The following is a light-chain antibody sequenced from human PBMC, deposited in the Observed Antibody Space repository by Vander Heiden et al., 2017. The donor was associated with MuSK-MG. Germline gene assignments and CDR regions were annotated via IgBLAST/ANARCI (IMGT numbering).Light chain of an antibody. J-gene: IGLJ1*01. CDR2: GN. CDR3: STWDYSLSAYV. V-gene: IGLV1-36*01. Sequence: QSARIQGTSSPGTVGQTVTLSCTGNSNNTGIYAVGWYQQISHGAPNTVMFGNSLPSEISVRFSGSKSVTTASLTISGLQPEDGADYYCSTWDYSLSAYVFGTGTKVTVL. CDR1: SNNTGIYA.